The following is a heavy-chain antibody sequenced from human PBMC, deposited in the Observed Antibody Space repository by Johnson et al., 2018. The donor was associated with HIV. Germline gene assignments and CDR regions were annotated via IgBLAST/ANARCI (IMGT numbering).Heavy chain of an antibody. Sequence: VQLVESGGGLVKPGGSLRLSCAASGFTVSSNYMSWVRQAPGKGLEWVSVIYSGGSTYYADSVKGRFTISRDNSKNTLYLQMNSLRAEDTAVYYCAREATGSSYAFDIWGQGTMVTVSS. D-gene: IGHD6-6*01. CDR3: AREATGSSYAFDI. CDR2: IYSGGST. CDR1: GFTVSSNY. J-gene: IGHJ3*02. V-gene: IGHV3-66*02.